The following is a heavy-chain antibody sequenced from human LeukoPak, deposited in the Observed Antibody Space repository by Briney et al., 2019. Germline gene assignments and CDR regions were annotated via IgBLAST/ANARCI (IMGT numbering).Heavy chain of an antibody. CDR1: GFTFTTYA. V-gene: IGHV3-23*01. J-gene: IGHJ4*02. CDR2: ISGSGGST. CDR3: VAWLQPLHH. Sequence: GGSLRLSCAASGFTFTTYAMTWVRQAPGKGLEWVSAISGSGGSTYYADSVKGRFTISRDNSKNTLYLQMNSLRAEDTAVYYCVAWLQPLHHWGQGTLVTVSS. D-gene: IGHD5-24*01.